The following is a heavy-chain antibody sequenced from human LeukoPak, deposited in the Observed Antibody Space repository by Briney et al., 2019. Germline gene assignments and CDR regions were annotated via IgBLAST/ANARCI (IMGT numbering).Heavy chain of an antibody. CDR3: ARGTYNWNYHQVDWFDP. CDR1: GGSFSGYY. J-gene: IGHJ5*02. D-gene: IGHD1-7*01. V-gene: IGHV4-34*01. CDR2: INHSGST. Sequence: PSETLSLTCAVYGGSFSGYYWSWIRQPPGKGLEWIGEINHSGSTNYNPSLKSRVTISVDTSKNQFSLKLSSVAAADTAVYYCARGTYNWNYHQVDWFDPWGQGTLVTVSS.